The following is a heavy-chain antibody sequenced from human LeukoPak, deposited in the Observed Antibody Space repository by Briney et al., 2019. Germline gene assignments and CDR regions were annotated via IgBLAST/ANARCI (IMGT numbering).Heavy chain of an antibody. Sequence: PSETLSLTCTVSGDSMSNYYWSWIRQPPWKELEWIGYIYYSGRTSYNPSLKSRVTISEDTSKNQFSLKLSSVTAADTAVYYCARSVVLYYFDYWGQGTLVTVSS. V-gene: IGHV4-59*01. CDR3: ARSVVLYYFDY. CDR2: IYYSGRT. CDR1: GDSMSNYY. J-gene: IGHJ4*02. D-gene: IGHD2-2*01.